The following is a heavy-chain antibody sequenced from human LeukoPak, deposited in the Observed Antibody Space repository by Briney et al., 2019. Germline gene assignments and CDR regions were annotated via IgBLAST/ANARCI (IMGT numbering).Heavy chain of an antibody. CDR3: ARGRSSSWYSDYYYYIAV. D-gene: IGHD6-13*01. CDR2: INPNSGGT. J-gene: IGHJ6*03. CDR1: GYTFTGYY. V-gene: IGHV1-2*02. Sequence: GASVKVSCQASGYTFTGYYMHWVRQAPGQGLEWMGWINPNSGGTNYAQKFQGRVTMTRDTSISTAYMELSRLRSDDTAVYYCARGRSSSWYSDYYYYIAVWARGTTVTVSS.